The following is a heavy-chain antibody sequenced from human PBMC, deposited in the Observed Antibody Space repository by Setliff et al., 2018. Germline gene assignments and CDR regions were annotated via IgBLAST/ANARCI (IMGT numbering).Heavy chain of an antibody. CDR3: ARGHPAGSGSDYYYFYYGMDV. Sequence: GGSLRLSCAGSGFTFNTYWMTWVRQAPGKGLEWVASITHDGSKTYILDSVKGRFTISRDNVKNSLFLEMKSLRVDDTALYFCARGHPAGSGSDYYYFYYGMDVWGQGTTVTVSS. D-gene: IGHD3-10*01. J-gene: IGHJ6*02. CDR2: ITHDGSKT. V-gene: IGHV3-7*03. CDR1: GFTFNTYW.